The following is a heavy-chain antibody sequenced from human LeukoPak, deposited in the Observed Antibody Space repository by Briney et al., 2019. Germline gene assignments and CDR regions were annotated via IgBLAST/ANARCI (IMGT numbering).Heavy chain of an antibody. CDR2: IWYDGSNK. J-gene: IGHJ5*02. D-gene: IGHD3-10*01. Sequence: PGRSLRLSCAASGFTFSSYGMHWVRQAPGRGLEWVAVIWYDGSNKYYAGSVKGRFTISRDNSKNTLYLQMNSLRAEDTAVYYCARVKGYGSGNSQLDPWGQGTLVTVSS. V-gene: IGHV3-33*01. CDR3: ARVKGYGSGNSQLDP. CDR1: GFTFSSYG.